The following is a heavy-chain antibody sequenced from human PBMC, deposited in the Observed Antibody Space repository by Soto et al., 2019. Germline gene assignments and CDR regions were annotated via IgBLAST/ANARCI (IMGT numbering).Heavy chain of an antibody. D-gene: IGHD1-1*01. CDR3: AKGGTTGTTNSHFWYFDL. Sequence: APVKVSCKASGGTFSSYAIDWVRHAPGQGLEWMGGIIPIFGTANYAQNFQGRFTITADESTNTAYLELRSLRSEDTAIYYCAKGGTTGTTNSHFWYFDLWGRGTLVTVSS. CDR2: IIPIFGTA. V-gene: IGHV1-69*13. J-gene: IGHJ2*01. CDR1: GGTFSSYA.